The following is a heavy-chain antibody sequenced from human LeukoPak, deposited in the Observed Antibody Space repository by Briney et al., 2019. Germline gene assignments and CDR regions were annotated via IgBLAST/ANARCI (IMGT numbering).Heavy chain of an antibody. CDR2: ISNSDYST. V-gene: IGHV3-23*01. Sequence: PGRSLRLSCAASGSTFSSYAMSWVRQAPGKGLEWVSTISNSDYSTYYADSVKGRFTISRANSENTLYLQMNNLRAEDTAVYYCAKATGYLLWGQGTLVTVSS. CDR1: GSTFSSYA. CDR3: AKATGYLL. D-gene: IGHD1-14*01. J-gene: IGHJ4*02.